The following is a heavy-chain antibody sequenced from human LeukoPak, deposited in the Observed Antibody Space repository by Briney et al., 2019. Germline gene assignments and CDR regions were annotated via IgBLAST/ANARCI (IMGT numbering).Heavy chain of an antibody. CDR1: GYTFTSYD. CDR3: ARGISHFEMYSSGWYYFDY. J-gene: IGHJ4*02. CDR2: MNPNSGNT. V-gene: IGHV1-8*01. Sequence: HRASVTVSCKASGYTFTSYDINWVRQATGQGLEWMGWMNPNSGNTGYAQKFQGRVTMTRNTSISTAYMELSSLRSEDTAVYYCARGISHFEMYSSGWYYFDYWGQGTLVTVSS. D-gene: IGHD6-19*01.